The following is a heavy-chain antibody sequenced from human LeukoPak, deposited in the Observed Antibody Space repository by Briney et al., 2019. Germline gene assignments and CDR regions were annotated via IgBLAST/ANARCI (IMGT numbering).Heavy chain of an antibody. D-gene: IGHD2-15*01. J-gene: IGHJ3*02. Sequence: PGGPLRLSCAASGFTVSSNYMSWVRQAPGKGLEWVSVIYSGGSTYYADSVKGRFTISRDNSKNTLYLQMNSLRAEDTAVYYCARERYCSGGSCGAFDIWGQGTMVTVSS. CDR1: GFTVSSNY. V-gene: IGHV3-53*01. CDR3: ARERYCSGGSCGAFDI. CDR2: IYSGGST.